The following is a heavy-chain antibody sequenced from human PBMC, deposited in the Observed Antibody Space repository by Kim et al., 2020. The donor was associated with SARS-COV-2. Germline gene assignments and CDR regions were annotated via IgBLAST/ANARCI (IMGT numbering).Heavy chain of an antibody. V-gene: IGHV3-33*01. Sequence: GGSLRLSCAASVFTFSNYGMHWVRQAPDKGLEWVAVIWYDGSKKYYADSVKGRFTISRDNSKNTLYLEMNSLRAEDTAVYYCARGYDSGSGVFDFWGQGTQVSVSS. D-gene: IGHD3-10*01. CDR3: ARGYDSGSGVFDF. J-gene: IGHJ4*02. CDR2: IWYDGSKK. CDR1: VFTFSNYG.